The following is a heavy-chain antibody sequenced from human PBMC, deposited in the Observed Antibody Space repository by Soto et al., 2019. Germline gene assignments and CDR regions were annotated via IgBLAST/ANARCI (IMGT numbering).Heavy chain of an antibody. CDR2: IFPSDSDT. D-gene: IGHD3-22*01. V-gene: IGHV5-51*01. CDR3: ARKDKSGYLNSFDP. Sequence: PGESLKISCRTSGYRFTSYWIAWVRQMPGKGLEWTGIIFPSDSDTRYSPSFQGQVTISADRSTSTVFLQWASLKASDTAVYFCARKDKSGYLNSFDPWGQGTLVTV. CDR1: GYRFTSYW. J-gene: IGHJ5*02.